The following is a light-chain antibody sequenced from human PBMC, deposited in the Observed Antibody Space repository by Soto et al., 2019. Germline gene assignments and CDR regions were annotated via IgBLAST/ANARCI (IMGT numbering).Light chain of an antibody. CDR3: QQSANWPYQ. Sequence: EILLTQSPAPLALSPGERVSLSCRASPSVGTYLAWYQQKPGQSPRLLIYDASHRATGVPDRFSGSGSGTDFTLTISSLEPDDFAIYYCQQSANWPYQFGQGTHLEI. CDR1: PSVGTY. J-gene: IGKJ2*01. CDR2: DAS. V-gene: IGKV3-11*01.